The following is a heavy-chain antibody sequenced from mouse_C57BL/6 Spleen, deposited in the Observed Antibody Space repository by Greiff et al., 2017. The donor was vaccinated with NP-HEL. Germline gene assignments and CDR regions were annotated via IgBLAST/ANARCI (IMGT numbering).Heavy chain of an antibody. D-gene: IGHD2-3*01. CDR1: GYTFTSYW. CDR3: ARDGYYPYYFDY. Sequence: QVQLQQPGTELVKPGASVKLSCKASGYTFTSYWLHWVKQRPGHGLEWIGNINPSNGGTNYNEKFKSKATLSVDKSSSTAYMQLSSLTSEDSAVYYCARDGYYPYYFDYWGKGTTLTVSS. J-gene: IGHJ2*01. CDR2: INPSNGGT. V-gene: IGHV1-53*01.